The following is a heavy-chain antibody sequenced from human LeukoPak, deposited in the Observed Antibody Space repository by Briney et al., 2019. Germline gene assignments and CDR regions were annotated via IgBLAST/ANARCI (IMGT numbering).Heavy chain of an antibody. Sequence: ASVKVSCKASGYTFTYYYMHWVRQAPAQGLERMGWINPNTGGTNNAQKFQVRVTMTRDTSISTPSMELSRLSPDDTATSYYSRALYTSRSYLATFSPTNFDYWGQGTLVTVSS. CDR1: GYTFTYYY. CDR3: SRALYTSRSYLATFSPTNFDY. J-gene: IGHJ4*02. D-gene: IGHD6-13*01. CDR2: INPNTGGT. V-gene: IGHV1-2*02.